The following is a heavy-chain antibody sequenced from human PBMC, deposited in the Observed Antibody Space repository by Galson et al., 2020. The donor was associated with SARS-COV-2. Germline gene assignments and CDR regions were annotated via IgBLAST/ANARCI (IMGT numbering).Heavy chain of an antibody. CDR2: VHYTGDT. CDR1: GGSISNYY. V-gene: IGHV4-59*08. CDR3: ARQDRAMATESWYFDL. J-gene: IGHJ2*01. Sequence: ASETLSLTCSVSGGSISNYYWNWIRQPPGKTMEWIGYVHYTGDTNYIPSLKSRVTISVDSSKNQFSLNLNSVTAADTAVYYCARQDRAMATESWYFDLWGRGTLVTVSS.